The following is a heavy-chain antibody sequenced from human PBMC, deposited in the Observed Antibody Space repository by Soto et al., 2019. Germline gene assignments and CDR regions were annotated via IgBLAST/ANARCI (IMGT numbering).Heavy chain of an antibody. V-gene: IGHV4-4*07. CDR2: IYTSGST. CDR1: GGSISSYY. J-gene: IGHJ4*02. CDR3: ARACSSNSCYDVFDY. D-gene: IGHD2-2*01. Sequence: PSETLSLTCSVSGGSISSYYWSWIRQPAGKGLEWIGRIYTSGSTNYNPSLKSRVTMSVDTSKNQFSLKLSSVTAADTAVYYCARACSSNSCYDVFDYWGQGTLVPVSS.